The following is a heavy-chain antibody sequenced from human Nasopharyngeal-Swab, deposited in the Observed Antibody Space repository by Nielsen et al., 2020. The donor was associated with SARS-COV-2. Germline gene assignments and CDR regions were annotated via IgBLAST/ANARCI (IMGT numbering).Heavy chain of an antibody. CDR3: LGYCSSTSCYTTHNWFDP. V-gene: IGHV3-21*01. Sequence: LKISCAASGFTFSSYSMNWVRQAPGKGLEWVSSISSSSSYIYYADSVKGRFTTSRDNAKNSLYLQMNSLRAEDTAVYYCLGYCSSTSCYTTHNWFDPWGQGTLVTVSS. CDR2: ISSSSSYI. CDR1: GFTFSSYS. D-gene: IGHD2-2*02. J-gene: IGHJ5*02.